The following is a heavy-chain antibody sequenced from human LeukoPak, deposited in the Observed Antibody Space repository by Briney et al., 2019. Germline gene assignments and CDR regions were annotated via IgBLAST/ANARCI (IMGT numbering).Heavy chain of an antibody. Sequence: ASVKVSCKPSGYTFTAFYIHWVRQAPGQGLEWMGCISPNTGDTKFAQKFEGGVTLTRDTSTSTAYMELNGLTSADTAVYYCTRSAAISSSWSLFDYWGQGTLVTVSP. J-gene: IGHJ4*02. CDR2: ISPNTGDT. CDR3: TRSAAISSSWSLFDY. D-gene: IGHD6-13*01. V-gene: IGHV1-2*02. CDR1: GYTFTAFY.